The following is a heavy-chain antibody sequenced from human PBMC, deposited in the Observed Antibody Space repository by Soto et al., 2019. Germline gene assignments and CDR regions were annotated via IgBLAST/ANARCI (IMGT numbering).Heavy chain of an antibody. CDR2: IIPIFGTA. CDR1: GGTFSSYA. Sequence: QVQLVQSGAEVKKPGSSVKVSCKASGGTFSSYAISWVRQAPGQGLEWMGGIIPIFGTANYAQKFQGRVTITADESTSTAYMELSSLRSEDTAVYYCARVSSRVPMAPYYYGSGSYNYYYYGMDVWGQGTTVTVSS. CDR3: ARVSSRVPMAPYYYGSGSYNYYYYGMDV. D-gene: IGHD3-10*01. J-gene: IGHJ6*02. V-gene: IGHV1-69*01.